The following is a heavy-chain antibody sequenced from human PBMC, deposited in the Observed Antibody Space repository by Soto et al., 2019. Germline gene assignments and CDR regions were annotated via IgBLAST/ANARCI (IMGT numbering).Heavy chain of an antibody. J-gene: IGHJ4*02. CDR3: ARDLAKGGGSAGFDY. CDR1: GYTFTVYY. Sequence: ASVKVSCKASGYTFTVYYMRWVRQAPGQGLEWMGWINPKSGGTMYPQKFQGRVTMTWDTSISTAYMALTRLRSDDTAVYYCARDLAKGGGSAGFDYWGQGTLVTVSS. D-gene: IGHD1-26*01. CDR2: INPKSGGT. V-gene: IGHV1-2*02.